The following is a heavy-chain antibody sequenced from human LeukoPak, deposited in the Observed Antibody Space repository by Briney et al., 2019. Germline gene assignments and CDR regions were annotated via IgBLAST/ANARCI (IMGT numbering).Heavy chain of an antibody. V-gene: IGHV3-23*01. CDR3: GKGPDRIAARPGYFDY. J-gene: IGHJ4*02. CDR2: ISGSGGST. D-gene: IGHD6-6*01. CDR1: GFTFSSYA. Sequence: GGSLRLSCAASGFTFSSYAMSWVRQAPGKGLEWVSAISGSGGSTYYADSVKGRFTISRDNSKNTLYLQMNSLRAEDTAVYYCGKGPDRIAARPGYFDYWGQGTLVTVSS.